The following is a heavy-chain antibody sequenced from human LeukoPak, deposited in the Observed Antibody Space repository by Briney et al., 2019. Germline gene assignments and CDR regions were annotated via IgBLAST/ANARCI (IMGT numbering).Heavy chain of an antibody. CDR3: ARDLGTRDGYNPPNLFDN. V-gene: IGHV1-69*01. J-gene: IGHJ4*02. Sequence: SVKVSCKASGGTFSSYAISWVRQAPGQGLEWMGGSIPIVGTANYAQKFQGRVTITADASTSTAYMELSSLRSEDTAVYYCARDLGTRDGYNPPNLFDNWGQGTLVTVSS. CDR1: GGTFSSYA. CDR2: SIPIVGTA. D-gene: IGHD5-24*01.